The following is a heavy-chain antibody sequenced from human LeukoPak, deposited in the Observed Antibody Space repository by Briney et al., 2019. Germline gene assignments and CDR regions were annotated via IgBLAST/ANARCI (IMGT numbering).Heavy chain of an antibody. CDR3: ARAATVTTDFDY. D-gene: IGHD4-4*01. J-gene: IGHJ4*02. CDR2: INPNSGGT. V-gene: IGHV1-2*02. Sequence: ASVKVSCKASGYTFTGYYMHWVRQAPGQGLEWMGWINPNSGGTYYPQKVQGRVTMTTDTSTTTAYMELSRLRSDDTAVYYCARAATVTTDFDYWGQGTLVTVSS. CDR1: GYTFTGYY.